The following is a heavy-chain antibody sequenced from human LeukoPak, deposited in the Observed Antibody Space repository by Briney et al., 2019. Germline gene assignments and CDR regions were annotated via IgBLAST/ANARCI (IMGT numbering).Heavy chain of an antibody. CDR2: IKQDGSQK. J-gene: IGHJ5*01. CDR3: AREVYRDSWPDS. D-gene: IGHD5-12*01. CDR1: GFTFSTYW. Sequence: PGGSLRLSCAASGFTFSTYWMNWVRQLPGKGLEWLANIKQDGSQKYYVDSVKGRFTISRDNAKNSLYLQMNSLRAEDTAVYYCAREVYRDSWPDSWGQGTLVTVSS. V-gene: IGHV3-7*01.